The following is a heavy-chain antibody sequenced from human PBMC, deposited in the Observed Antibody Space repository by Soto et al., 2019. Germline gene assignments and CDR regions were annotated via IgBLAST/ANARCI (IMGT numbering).Heavy chain of an antibody. CDR2: IKEDGSEK. CDR3: ARSRLRSVPTRDY. J-gene: IGHJ4*02. V-gene: IGHV3-7*01. CDR1: GFTFSSYW. Sequence: EVQLVESGGGLVQPGGSLRLSCAASGFTFSSYWMTWVRQAPGKGLEWVANIKEDGSEKYYVDSVKGRFTISRDNAKNSLFLQMNSLRAEDTAVYYCARSRLRSVPTRDYWGQGTLVTVSS. D-gene: IGHD5-12*01.